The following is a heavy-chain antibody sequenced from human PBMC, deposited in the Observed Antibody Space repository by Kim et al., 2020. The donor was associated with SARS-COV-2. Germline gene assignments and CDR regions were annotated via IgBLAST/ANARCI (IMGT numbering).Heavy chain of an antibody. J-gene: IGHJ6*02. V-gene: IGHV1-24*01. CDR1: GHTLSDLS. CDR2: FERENGDI. CDR3: ATDTVRYGMDV. Sequence: ASVKVSCKVSGHTLSDLSMHWVRHTPGKGLEWMGGFERENGDIVYARKFRGRVTMTLDTSTDTAYMEVSSLISEDTAVYYCATDTVRYGMDVWGQGTTVSVSS. D-gene: IGHD4-17*01.